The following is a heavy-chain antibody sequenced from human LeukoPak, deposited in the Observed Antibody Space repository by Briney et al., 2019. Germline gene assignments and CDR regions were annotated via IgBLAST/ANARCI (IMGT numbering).Heavy chain of an antibody. CDR2: IGPKSGDT. V-gene: IGHV1-2*02. Sequence: GASVKVSCKASVYTFTDYFIHWVRQVRGQGLEWMGCIGPKSGDTSYSQKFQGRVTVTRDTSISTAYMDLSRLRFDDTAVYYCGRNRLGKALDIWGQGTMVTVSS. D-gene: IGHD7-27*01. CDR1: VYTFTDYF. CDR3: GRNRLGKALDI. J-gene: IGHJ3*02.